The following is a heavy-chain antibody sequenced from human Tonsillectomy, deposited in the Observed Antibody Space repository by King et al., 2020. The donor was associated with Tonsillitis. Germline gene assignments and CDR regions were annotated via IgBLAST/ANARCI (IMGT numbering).Heavy chain of an antibody. CDR1: GGSISSYY. Sequence: VQLQESGPGLVKPSETLSLTCTVSGGSISSYYWSWIRQPPGKGLEWIGYIYYSGSTNYNPSLKSRVTISVDTSKNQFSLKLSSVTAADTAVYYCARVSVVPAAHYYYYGMDVWGHGTTVTVSS. CDR2: IYYSGST. J-gene: IGHJ6*02. V-gene: IGHV4-59*01. CDR3: ARVSVVPAAHYYYYGMDV. D-gene: IGHD2-2*01.